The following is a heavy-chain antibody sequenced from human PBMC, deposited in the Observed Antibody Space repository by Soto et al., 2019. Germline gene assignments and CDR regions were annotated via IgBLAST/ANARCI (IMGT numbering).Heavy chain of an antibody. CDR3: ARDRFFVSYDSSGYYPNFDY. D-gene: IGHD3-22*01. V-gene: IGHV1-46*01. Sequence: VSSVKVSCKASGYTFTSYYMHWVRQAPGQGLEWMGIINPSGGSTSYAQKFQGRVTMTRDTSTSTVYMELSSLRSEDTAVYYCARDRFFVSYDSSGYYPNFDYWGQGTLVTVSS. J-gene: IGHJ4*02. CDR2: INPSGGST. CDR1: GYTFTSYY.